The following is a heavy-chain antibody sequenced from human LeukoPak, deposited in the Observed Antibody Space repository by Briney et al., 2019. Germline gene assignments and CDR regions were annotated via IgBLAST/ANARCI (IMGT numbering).Heavy chain of an antibody. V-gene: IGHV4-61*02. J-gene: IGHJ4*02. CDR2: IYTSGST. D-gene: IGHD2-2*01. Sequence: NPSETLSLTCTVSGGSISSGSYYWSWIRQPAGKGLEWIGRIYTSGSTNYNPSLKSRVTISVDTSKNQFSLKLSSVTAADTAVYYCARGPPYLGYCSSTSCYGLDYFDYWGQGTLVTVSS. CDR1: GGSISSGSYY. CDR3: ARGPPYLGYCSSTSCYGLDYFDY.